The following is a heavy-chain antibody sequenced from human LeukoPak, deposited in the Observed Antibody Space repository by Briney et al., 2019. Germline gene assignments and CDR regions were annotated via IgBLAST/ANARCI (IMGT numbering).Heavy chain of an antibody. CDR2: INGDGSST. V-gene: IGHV3-74*01. CDR3: ARGGDAYRARGLDY. Sequence: GGSLRLSCAASGFTFSSYWMHWVRQAPGKGLVGVSVINGDGSSTRYPDSVKGRFTISRDNAKNTLYLQMNSLRAEDTAVYYCARGGDAYRARGLDYWGQGTLVTASS. CDR1: GFTFSSYW. D-gene: IGHD5-24*01. J-gene: IGHJ4*02.